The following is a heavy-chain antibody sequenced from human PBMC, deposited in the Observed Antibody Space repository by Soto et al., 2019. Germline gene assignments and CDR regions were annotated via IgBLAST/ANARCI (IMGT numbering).Heavy chain of an antibody. Sequence: SETLSLTCTVSDGSISSSTYYWCWMRHPPGKGLEWIASFFIGGNTYYNPSLKSRVTISVDTSKNQFSLKLSSVTAADTAVYYCARHGYYYGGGSFYFFDFWGQGTLVTVSS. D-gene: IGHD3-10*01. CDR1: DGSISSSTYY. CDR2: FFIGGNT. V-gene: IGHV4-39*01. CDR3: ARHGYYYGGGSFYFFDF. J-gene: IGHJ4*02.